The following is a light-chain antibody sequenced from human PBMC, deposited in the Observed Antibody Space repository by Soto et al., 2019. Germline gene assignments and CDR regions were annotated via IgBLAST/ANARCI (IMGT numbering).Light chain of an antibody. V-gene: IGLV2-14*01. CDR2: EVS. CDR1: SSDVGGYNY. CDR3: SSYTGTTSLEV. J-gene: IGLJ1*01. Sequence: QSALTQPASLSGSPGQSITISCTGTSSDVGGYNYVSWYQQVPGNAPKLMIYEVSNRPSGVSNRFSGSKSGNTASLTISGLQDDDEADYYCSSYTGTTSLEVFGTGTKLTVL.